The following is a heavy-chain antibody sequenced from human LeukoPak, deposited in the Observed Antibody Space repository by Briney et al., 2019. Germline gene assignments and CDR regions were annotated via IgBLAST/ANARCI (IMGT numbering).Heavy chain of an antibody. CDR1: GYTFTGYY. D-gene: IGHD3-10*01. CDR3: AREDPLYASGADTFDY. V-gene: IGHV1-2*02. J-gene: IGHJ4*02. CDR2: INPNSGGT. Sequence: GASVKVSCKASGYTFTGYYMHWMRQAPGQGLEWMGWINPNSGGTNSAQKFQGRVTITRDTSISTAYMELSRLRSDDTAVYYCAREDPLYASGADTFDYWGQGTLVTVSS.